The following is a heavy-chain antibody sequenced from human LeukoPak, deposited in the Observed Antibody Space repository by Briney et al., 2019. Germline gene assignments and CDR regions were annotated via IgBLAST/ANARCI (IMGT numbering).Heavy chain of an antibody. D-gene: IGHD5-18*01. CDR1: GGSISSYY. J-gene: IGHJ3*02. CDR3: ARGLRRGYSYGYGYAFDI. Sequence: SETLSLTCTVSGGSISSYYWSWIRQPPGKGLEWIGYIYYSGSTNYNPSLKSRVTISVETSKNQFSLKLSSVTAADTAVYYCARGLRRGYSYGYGYAFDIWGQGKWSPSLQ. V-gene: IGHV4-59*01. CDR2: IYYSGST.